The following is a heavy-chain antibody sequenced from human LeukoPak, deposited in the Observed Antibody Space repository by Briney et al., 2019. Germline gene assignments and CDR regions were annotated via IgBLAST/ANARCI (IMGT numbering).Heavy chain of an antibody. CDR2: ISSDGGST. V-gene: IGHV3-64*02. J-gene: IGHJ3*02. Sequence: GGSLRLSCAASGFTFSTYAMHWVRQAPGKGLEYISSISSDGGSTYYADSVKGRFTISRDNSKNTLYLQMNSLRAEDTAVYYCAKDLAYDSSGYPHAFDIWGQGTMVTVSS. CDR3: AKDLAYDSSGYPHAFDI. CDR1: GFTFSTYA. D-gene: IGHD3-22*01.